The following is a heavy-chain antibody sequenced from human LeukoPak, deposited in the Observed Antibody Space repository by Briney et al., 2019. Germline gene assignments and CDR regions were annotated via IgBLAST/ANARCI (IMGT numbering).Heavy chain of an antibody. D-gene: IGHD5-12*01. V-gene: IGHV4-59*01. CDR3: ARVGSGSRFDY. CDR1: GGTITGYH. J-gene: IGHJ4*02. Sequence: SETLSLTCAVSGGTITGYHWSWIRQPPGKGLDWIGYADSRGSTLYNPSLKSRVAISVDTSQRQLSLRLTSVTAADTAVYYCARVGSGSRFDYCGQGTLVGVSS. CDR2: ADSRGST.